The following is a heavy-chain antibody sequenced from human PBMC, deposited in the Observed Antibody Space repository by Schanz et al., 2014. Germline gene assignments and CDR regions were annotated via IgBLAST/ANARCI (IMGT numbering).Heavy chain of an antibody. J-gene: IGHJ3*02. CDR3: ARDRGHGDLPGDI. V-gene: IGHV4-59*12. Sequence: GQLLESGGGLIQPGGSLRLSCAASGFTFSTYAMSWIRQPPGKGLEWIGYIYYSGSSDYNPSLKSRVTISVDTSKNQFSLNLSSATAADTAVYYCARDRGHGDLPGDIWGQGTMVTVSS. CDR1: GFTFSTYA. CDR2: IYYSGSS. D-gene: IGHD4-17*01.